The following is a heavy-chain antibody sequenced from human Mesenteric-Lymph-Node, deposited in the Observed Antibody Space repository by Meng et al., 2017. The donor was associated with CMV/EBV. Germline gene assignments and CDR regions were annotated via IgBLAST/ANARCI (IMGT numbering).Heavy chain of an antibody. V-gene: IGHV4-59*01. CDR2: IYHSGST. CDR3: ARGSQYYDILTGYYSAGYFDY. Sequence: SETLSLTCTVSGDSIGTYYWNWIRQPPGKAPEWLGYIYHSGSTNYNPSLKSRATISVDTSKNQFFLNLSSVTAADTAVYYCARGSQYYDILTGYYSAGYFDYWGQGTLVTVSS. J-gene: IGHJ4*02. CDR1: GDSIGTYY. D-gene: IGHD3-9*01.